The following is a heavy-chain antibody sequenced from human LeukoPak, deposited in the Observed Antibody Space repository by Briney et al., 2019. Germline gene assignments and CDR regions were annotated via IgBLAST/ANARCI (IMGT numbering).Heavy chain of an antibody. D-gene: IGHD3-9*01. J-gene: IGHJ4*02. CDR1: GFTFSGSA. V-gene: IGHV3-30-3*01. CDR2: ILKDGSDA. Sequence: GGSLRLSCAASGFTFSGSAMHWVRQAPGKGLEWVTLILKDGSDAFYADSVKGRFTISRDNSENTLFLQMNSLRAEDTAIYYCARDFHYFFDYCGQGTLVTVSS. CDR3: ARDFHYFFDY.